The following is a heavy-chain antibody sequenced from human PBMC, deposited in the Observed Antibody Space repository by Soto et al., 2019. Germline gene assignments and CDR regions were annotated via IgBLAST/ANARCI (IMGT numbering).Heavy chain of an antibody. CDR2: IKSKTDGGTT. CDR3: TTGPLPAAIRYYGMDV. CDR1: GFTFSNAW. Sequence: GGSLRLSCAASGFTFSNAWMSWVRQAPGKGLEWVGRIKSKTDGGTTDYAAPVKGRFTISRDDSKNTLYLQMNSLKTEDTAVYYCTTGPLPAAIRYYGMDVWGQGTTVTVSS. V-gene: IGHV3-15*01. D-gene: IGHD2-2*01. J-gene: IGHJ6*02.